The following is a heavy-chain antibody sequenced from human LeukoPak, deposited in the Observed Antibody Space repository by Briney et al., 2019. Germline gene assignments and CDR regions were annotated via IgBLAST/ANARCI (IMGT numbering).Heavy chain of an antibody. D-gene: IGHD3-22*01. Sequence: PGGSLRLSCAASGFSLRSSEMNWVRQAPGKGPEWVAHINSADNVEYYTDSVRGRFTMSRDNAKDLLYLQMTSLRDEDTAVYYWARVTVNGPFVISLDLWGQGVLVTVSS. CDR3: ARVTVNGPFVISLDL. CDR2: INSADNVE. V-gene: IGHV3-48*03. CDR1: GFSLRSSE. J-gene: IGHJ5*02.